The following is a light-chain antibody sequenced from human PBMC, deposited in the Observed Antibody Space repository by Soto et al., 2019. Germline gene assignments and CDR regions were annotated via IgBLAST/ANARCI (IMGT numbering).Light chain of an antibody. CDR2: KAS. J-gene: IGKJ1*01. V-gene: IGKV1-5*03. CDR3: QQYNEYPWT. Sequence: DIQMTQSPSTLSASVGDRVTITCRASQSISSWLAWYQQKPGKALKLLIYKASSLESGVPSRFSGSGSGTEFPLTISSLQPDDFATYYCQQYNEYPWTFGQGTKVEIK. CDR1: QSISSW.